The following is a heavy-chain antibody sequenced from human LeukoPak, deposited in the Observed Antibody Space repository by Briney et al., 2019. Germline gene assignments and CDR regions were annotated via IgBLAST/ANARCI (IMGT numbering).Heavy chain of an antibody. CDR1: GFTFSSYA. CDR3: ARGPWLVSDITSFDY. J-gene: IGHJ4*02. CDR2: ISGSGGST. D-gene: IGHD5-18*01. V-gene: IGHV3-23*01. Sequence: GGSLRLSCAASGFTFSSYAMSWVRQAPGKGLEWVSAISGSGGSTYYADSVKGRFTISRDNSKNTLYLQMNSLRHEDTAVYYCARGPWLVSDITSFDYWGQGTLVTVSP.